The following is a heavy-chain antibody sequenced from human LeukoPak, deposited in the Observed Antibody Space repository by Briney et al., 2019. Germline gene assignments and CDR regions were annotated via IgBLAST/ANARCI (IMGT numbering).Heavy chain of an antibody. CDR3: ARGNIVGATRVDY. CDR1: GFTFSGYE. CDR2: ISSSGSTI. D-gene: IGHD1-26*01. V-gene: IGHV3-48*03. J-gene: IGHJ4*02. Sequence: GGSLRLSCAASGFTFSGYEMNWVRQAPGKGLEWVSYISSSGSTIYYADSVKGRFTISRDNVKNSLYLQMNSLRAEDTAVYYCARGNIVGATRVDYWGQGTLVTVSS.